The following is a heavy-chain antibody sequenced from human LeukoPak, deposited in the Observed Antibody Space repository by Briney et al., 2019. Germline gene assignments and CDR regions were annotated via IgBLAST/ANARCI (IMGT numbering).Heavy chain of an antibody. J-gene: IGHJ4*02. CDR3: ASYYCTSGTCYFDY. CDR1: GFSISHNY. Sequence: PGGSLRFSCAVTGFSISHNYISWVRQAPGKGLEWLSPIYSAGDTYYADSVKGRFTISKDTSNNMVYLQVSSLRGEDTALYYCASYYCTSGTCYFDYWGQGALVTVSS. D-gene: IGHD2-8*01. V-gene: IGHV3-53*01. CDR2: IYSAGDT.